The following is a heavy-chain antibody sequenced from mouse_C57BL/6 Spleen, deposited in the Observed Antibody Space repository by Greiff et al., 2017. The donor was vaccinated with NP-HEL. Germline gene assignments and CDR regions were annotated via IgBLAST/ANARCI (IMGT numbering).Heavy chain of an antibody. CDR2: IYIGNGYT. J-gene: IGHJ4*01. D-gene: IGHD2-1*01. V-gene: IGHV1-58*01. Sequence: VQLKESGAELVRPGSSVKMSCKTSGYTFTSYGINWVKQRPGQGLEWLGYIYIGNGYTEYNEKFKGKATLTSDTSSSTAFMQLSSLTSEDSAIYVGASEHYGNPYDAMDYWGQGTSVTVSS. CDR3: ASEHYGNPYDAMDY. CDR1: GYTFTSYG.